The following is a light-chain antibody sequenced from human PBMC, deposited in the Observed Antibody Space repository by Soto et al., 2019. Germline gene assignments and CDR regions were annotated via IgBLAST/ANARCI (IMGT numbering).Light chain of an antibody. CDR3: QQFAVSRT. Sequence: DIQMTQSPSTLSASVGDRVTITCRASQSVTHWLAWYQQRPGKAPKLLIYDDSTLHSGVPSRFSGSGSGTEFTLTISSLQPDDFATYYRQQFAVSRTFGQGTKVDIK. V-gene: IGKV1-5*01. CDR1: QSVTHW. CDR2: DDS. J-gene: IGKJ1*01.